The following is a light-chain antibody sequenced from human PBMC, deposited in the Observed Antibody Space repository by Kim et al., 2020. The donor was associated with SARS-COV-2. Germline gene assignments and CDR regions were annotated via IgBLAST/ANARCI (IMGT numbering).Light chain of an antibody. Sequence: SASVGDRIAITCRASQSIGKYLNWYQQKPGKDPKLLIFGASTLHSGVPSRFSGGTSGTDFTLTINSLQPEDFATYFCQQSFSMPFTFGPGTKLEI. V-gene: IGKV1-39*01. CDR1: QSIGKY. CDR2: GAS. CDR3: QQSFSMPFT. J-gene: IGKJ3*01.